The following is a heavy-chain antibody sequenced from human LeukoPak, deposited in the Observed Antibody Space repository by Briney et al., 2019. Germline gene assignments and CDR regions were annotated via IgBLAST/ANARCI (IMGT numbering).Heavy chain of an antibody. Sequence: PGGSLRLSCAASGFTFTNYNMNWVRQAPGKGLEWFSSINGTNSYIYYADSVKGRFTISRDNAKNSLYLQMNSLRAEDTAVYYCARIPNSANFPNWFDPWGQRTLVTVSS. CDR1: GFTFTNYN. J-gene: IGHJ5*02. D-gene: IGHD4/OR15-4a*01. CDR2: INGTNSYI. CDR3: ARIPNSANFPNWFDP. V-gene: IGHV3-21*01.